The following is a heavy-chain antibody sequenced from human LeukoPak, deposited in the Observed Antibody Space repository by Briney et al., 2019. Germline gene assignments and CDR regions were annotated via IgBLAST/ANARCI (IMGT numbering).Heavy chain of an antibody. Sequence: SETLSLTCTVSGGSISSGGYYWSWIRQHPGKGLEWVGYIYYSGSTYYNPSLKSRVTISVDTSKNQFSLKLSSVTAADTAVYYCARDGHGDAFDIWGQGTMVTVSS. J-gene: IGHJ3*02. CDR3: ARDGHGDAFDI. V-gene: IGHV4-31*03. CDR1: GGSISSGGYY. CDR2: IYYSGST.